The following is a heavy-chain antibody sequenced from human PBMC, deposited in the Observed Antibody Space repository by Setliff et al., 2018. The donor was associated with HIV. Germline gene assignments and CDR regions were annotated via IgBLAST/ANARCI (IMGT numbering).Heavy chain of an antibody. J-gene: IGHJ3*02. CDR3: ARHKDSDYVWGSYRPDGFDI. CDR1: GGSSSSSSFY. D-gene: IGHD3-16*02. CDR2: IYRSGST. Sequence: PSETLSLTCTVSGGSSSSSSFYWGWIRQPPGKGLEWIGNIYRSGSTYYNPSLRSRVTISVDTSKNQFYPNLNSVTDADTALYYCARHKDSDYVWGSYRPDGFDIWGQGTTVTVSS. V-gene: IGHV4-39*01.